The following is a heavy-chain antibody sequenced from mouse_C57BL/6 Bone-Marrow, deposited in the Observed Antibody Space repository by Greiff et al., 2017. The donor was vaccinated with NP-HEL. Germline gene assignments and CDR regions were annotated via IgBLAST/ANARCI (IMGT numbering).Heavy chain of an antibody. J-gene: IGHJ2*01. CDR2: INPGSGGT. CDR1: GYAFTNYL. D-gene: IGHD1-1*01. CDR3: ARRGDYYGRSTQVDY. Sequence: QVQLQQSGAELVRPGTSVKVSCKASGYAFTNYLIEWVKQRPGQGLEWIGVINPGSGGTNYNEKFKGKATLTADKSSSTAYMQLSSLTSEDSAVYFCARRGDYYGRSTQVDYWGQGTTLTVSS. V-gene: IGHV1-54*01.